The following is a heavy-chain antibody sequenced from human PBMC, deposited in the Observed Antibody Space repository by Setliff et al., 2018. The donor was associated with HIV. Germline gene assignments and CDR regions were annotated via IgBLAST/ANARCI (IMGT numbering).Heavy chain of an antibody. Sequence: SVKVSCKASGGTFRNYGISWVRQSPGQGLEWMGRIIPLFGTTNYAEKFQGKVTITADKSTSTAYMELSSLRSEDTAVYYCARWREDRRDFDYWGQGTLVTVSS. V-gene: IGHV1-69*06. CDR3: ARWREDRRDFDY. CDR2: IIPLFGTT. CDR1: GGTFRNYG. J-gene: IGHJ4*02. D-gene: IGHD3-22*01.